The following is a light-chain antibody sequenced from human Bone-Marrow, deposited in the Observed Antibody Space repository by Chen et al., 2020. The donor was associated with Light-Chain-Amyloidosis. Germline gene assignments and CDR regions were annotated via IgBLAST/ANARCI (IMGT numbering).Light chain of an antibody. V-gene: IGKV3-15*01. J-gene: IGKJ1*01. CDR2: GAF. Sequence: EIVMTQSPATLSLSPGERATLSCRASHSVSSNLAWYQQKPGQAPRLLIYGAFTRATGIPARFSGGGSGTEFTLTISSLQSEDFAVYYCQQYNDWPRTFGQGIRVGIK. CDR3: QQYNDWPRT. CDR1: HSVSSN.